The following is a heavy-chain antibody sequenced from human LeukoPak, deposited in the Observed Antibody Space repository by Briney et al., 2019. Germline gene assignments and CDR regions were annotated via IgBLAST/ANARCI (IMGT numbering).Heavy chain of an antibody. CDR1: GFTFSSYG. CDR3: AKFYNYYDSSGGHDAFDI. J-gene: IGHJ3*02. V-gene: IGHV3-30*02. D-gene: IGHD3-22*01. CDR2: IRYDGSNK. Sequence: PGGSLRLSCAASGFTFSSYGMHWVRQAPGTGLEWVAFIRYDGSNKSYADSVKGRFTISRVNSKNTLYLQMNSLRAEDTAVYYCAKFYNYYDSSGGHDAFDIWGQGTMVTVSS.